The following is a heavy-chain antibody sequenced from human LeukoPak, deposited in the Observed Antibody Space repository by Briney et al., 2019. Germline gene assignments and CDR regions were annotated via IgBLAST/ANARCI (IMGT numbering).Heavy chain of an antibody. CDR3: AKVYSSGWYQAFDY. CDR2: ISGSGGST. V-gene: IGHV3-23*01. Sequence: GGSLRLSCAASGFNFSSYAMSWVRQAPGKGLEWVSAISGSGGSTYYADSVKGRFTISRDNSKNTLYLQMNSLRAEDTAVYYCAKVYSSGWYQAFDYWGQGTLVTVSS. D-gene: IGHD6-19*01. CDR1: GFNFSSYA. J-gene: IGHJ4*02.